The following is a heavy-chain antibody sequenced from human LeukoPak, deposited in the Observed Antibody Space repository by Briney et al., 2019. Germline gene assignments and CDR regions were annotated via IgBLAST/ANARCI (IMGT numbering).Heavy chain of an antibody. CDR2: IIPILGIA. D-gene: IGHD5-12*01. CDR3: AGDPKGGYDQGSFDY. CDR1: GGTFSSYA. J-gene: IGHJ4*02. Sequence: EASVKVSCKASGGTFSSYAISWVRQAPGQGLEWMGRIIPILGIANYAQKFQGRVTITADKSTSTAYMELSSLRSEDTAVYYCAGDPKGGYDQGSFDYWGQGTLVTVSS. V-gene: IGHV1-69*04.